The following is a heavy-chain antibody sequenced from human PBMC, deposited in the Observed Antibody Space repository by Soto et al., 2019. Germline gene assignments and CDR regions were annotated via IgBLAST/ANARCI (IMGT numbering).Heavy chain of an antibody. V-gene: IGHV3-30*03. Sequence: PGGSLRLSCAASDFDFSSYGIHWVRQAPGKGLEWVAASSYDGRETFYADSAKGRFTVSKEMSKNTAFLQMNALRHEDTAVYFFARDSGWPILNFDNRGQGPSVPVSS. D-gene: IGHD3-10*01. J-gene: IGHJ4*02. CDR1: DFDFSSYG. CDR2: SSYDGRET. CDR3: ARDSGWPILNFDN.